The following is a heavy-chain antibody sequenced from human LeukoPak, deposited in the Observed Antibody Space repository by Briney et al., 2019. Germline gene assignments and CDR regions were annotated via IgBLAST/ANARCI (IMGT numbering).Heavy chain of an antibody. CDR2: ISYDGSNK. CDR3: AKGYSSSSGENHLDY. V-gene: IGHV3-30*18. J-gene: IGHJ4*02. CDR1: GFTFTGYG. D-gene: IGHD6-6*01. Sequence: GGSLRLSCAASGFTFTGYGMHWVRQAPGKGLEWVAVISYDGSNKYYADSVKGRFTISRDNSKNTLYLQTNSLRAEDTAVYYCAKGYSSSSGENHLDYWGQGTLVTVSS.